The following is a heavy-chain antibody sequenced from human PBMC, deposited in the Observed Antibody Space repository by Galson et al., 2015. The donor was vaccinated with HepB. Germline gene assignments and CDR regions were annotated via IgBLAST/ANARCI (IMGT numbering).Heavy chain of an antibody. D-gene: IGHD5-12*01. V-gene: IGHV3-21*01. CDR2: ISSSSSYI. J-gene: IGHJ3*02. CDR1: GFTFSSYS. CDR3: AARQFLDSGYDDDAFDI. Sequence: SLRLSCAASGFTFSSYSMNWVRQAPGKGLEWVSSISSSSSYIYYADSVKGRFTISRDNAKNSLYLQMNSLRAEDTAVYYCAARQFLDSGYDDDAFDIWGQGAMVTVSS.